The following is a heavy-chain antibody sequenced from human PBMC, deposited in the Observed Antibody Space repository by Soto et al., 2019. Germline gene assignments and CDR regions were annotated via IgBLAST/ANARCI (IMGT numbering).Heavy chain of an antibody. CDR3: ANPFRATWDAFDI. CDR2: ISGSGGST. V-gene: IGHV3-23*01. Sequence: GGSLRLSCAASGFTFSSYAMSWVRQAPGKGLEWVSAISGSGGSTYYADSVKGRFTISRDNSKNTLYLQMNSLRAEDTAVYYCANPFRATWDAFDIWGQGTMVTVSS. J-gene: IGHJ3*02. CDR1: GFTFSSYA.